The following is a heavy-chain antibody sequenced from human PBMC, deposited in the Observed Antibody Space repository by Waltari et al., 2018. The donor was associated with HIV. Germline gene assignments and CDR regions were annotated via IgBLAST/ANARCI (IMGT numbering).Heavy chain of an antibody. Sequence: QVQLVESGGGVVQPGRSLRLSCAAAGLPFKNYGTHWVRQAPGKGLEWVAVIWYDGSNKYYADSVKGRFTISRDNSKNRLYLQMNSLRAEDTAVYYCARDRGGSSSLVLDSWGQGTLVTVSS. CDR1: GLPFKNYG. CDR3: ARDRGGSSSLVLDS. CDR2: IWYDGSNK. D-gene: IGHD6-6*01. V-gene: IGHV3-33*01. J-gene: IGHJ4*02.